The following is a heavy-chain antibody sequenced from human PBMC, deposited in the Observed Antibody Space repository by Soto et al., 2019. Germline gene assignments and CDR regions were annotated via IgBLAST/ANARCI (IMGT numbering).Heavy chain of an antibody. CDR3: ARDYPYFTVTTSGGMDV. Sequence: SETLSLTCTVSGGSIDNFYWSWIRQPPGKGLEWIGYIYSSGSTNYNPSLKSRVTISVDTSKNQFSLKLSSVTAADTAVYFCARDYPYFTVTTSGGMDVWGQGTTVTVS. CDR2: IYSSGST. J-gene: IGHJ6*02. CDR1: GGSIDNFY. D-gene: IGHD4-17*01. V-gene: IGHV4-59*01.